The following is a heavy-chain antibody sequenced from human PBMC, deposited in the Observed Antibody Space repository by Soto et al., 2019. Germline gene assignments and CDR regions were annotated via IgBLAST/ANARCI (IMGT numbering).Heavy chain of an antibody. V-gene: IGHV3-30-3*01. CDR2: ISYDGSDK. CDR3: AKVAGGLGYFDL. D-gene: IGHD3-16*01. CDR1: GFTLSGYV. Sequence: GGSLRLSCAASGFTLSGYVLHWVRQAPGKGLEWVALISYDGSDKNYGDSVKGRFTISRDNSKKMVYLQINVLTADDTAVYYCAKVAGGLGYFDLWGRGTLVTVSS. J-gene: IGHJ2*01.